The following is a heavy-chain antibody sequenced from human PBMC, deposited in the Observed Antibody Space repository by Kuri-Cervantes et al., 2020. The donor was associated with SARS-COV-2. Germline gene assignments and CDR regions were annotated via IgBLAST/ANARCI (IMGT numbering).Heavy chain of an antibody. J-gene: IGHJ6*03. D-gene: IGHD3-3*01. V-gene: IGHV3-7*01. CDR2: IKQDGSEK. CDR1: GFTFSDYY. Sequence: GGSLRLSCEASGFTFSDYYMSWIRQAPGKGLEWVANIKQDGSEKYYVDSVKGRFTISRDNAKNSLYLQMNSLRAEDTAVYYCAKDGTYYDFWSGYLGDRMGDGYYYMDVWGEGTTVTVSS. CDR3: AKDGTYYDFWSGYLGDRMGDGYYYMDV.